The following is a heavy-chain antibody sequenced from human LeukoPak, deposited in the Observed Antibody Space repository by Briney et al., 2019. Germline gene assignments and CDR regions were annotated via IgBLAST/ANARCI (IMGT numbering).Heavy chain of an antibody. J-gene: IGHJ4*02. V-gene: IGHV3-23*01. D-gene: IGHD3-22*01. CDR3: ARDYYGGTFDY. CDR2: ISGSGGST. CDR1: GFTFSSYA. Sequence: GGSLRLSCAASGFTFSSYAMSWVRQAPGKGLEWVSAISGSGGSTYYADSVKGRFTISRDNAKNSLYLQMNSLRAEDTAVYYCARDYYGGTFDYWGQGTLVTVSS.